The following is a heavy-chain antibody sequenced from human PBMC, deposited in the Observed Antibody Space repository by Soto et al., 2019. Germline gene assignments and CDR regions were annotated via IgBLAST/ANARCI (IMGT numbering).Heavy chain of an antibody. Sequence: QVQLVQSGAEVKKPGSSVKVSCKASGGTFSSYAISWVRQAPGQGLEWMGGIIPIFGTANYAQKFQGRVTITADESTSTAYMELSSLRSEDTAVYYCARDVVWYSSGWTAGYFDYWGQGTLDTVSS. CDR2: IIPIFGTA. CDR3: ARDVVWYSSGWTAGYFDY. CDR1: GGTFSSYA. D-gene: IGHD6-19*01. J-gene: IGHJ4*02. V-gene: IGHV1-69*12.